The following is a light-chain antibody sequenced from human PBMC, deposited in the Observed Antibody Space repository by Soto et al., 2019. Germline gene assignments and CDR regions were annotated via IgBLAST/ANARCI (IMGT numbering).Light chain of an antibody. Sequence: DIQMTQSPSSLSASVGDRVTITCRASQSISTYLNWYQQKPGKAPRLLIYAAISLQSGVPSRFSGSGSGTDFTLTISSLQPEDFATYYCQQTYSTPRTFGQGTKVDIK. J-gene: IGKJ1*01. CDR2: AAI. CDR3: QQTYSTPRT. V-gene: IGKV1-39*01. CDR1: QSISTY.